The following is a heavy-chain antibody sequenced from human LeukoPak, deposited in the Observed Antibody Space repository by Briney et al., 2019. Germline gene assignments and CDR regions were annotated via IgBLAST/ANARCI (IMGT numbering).Heavy chain of an antibody. V-gene: IGHV3-23*01. J-gene: IGHJ4*02. CDR3: ARRAGAYSHPYDY. D-gene: IGHD4/OR15-4a*01. CDR2: ISGSGGST. CDR1: GFTFSSYA. Sequence: GGSLRLSCAASGFTFSSYAMSWVRQAPGKGLEWVSAISGSGGSTYYADSVKGRLTISRDNSKNTLYLQMNSLRAEDTAVYYCARRAGAYSHPYDYWGQGTLVTVSS.